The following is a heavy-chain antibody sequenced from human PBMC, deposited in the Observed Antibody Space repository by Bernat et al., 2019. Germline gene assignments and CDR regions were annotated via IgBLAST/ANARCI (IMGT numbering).Heavy chain of an antibody. CDR3: TTGAVAARSYWYFDL. V-gene: IGHV3-15*01. D-gene: IGHD6-19*01. J-gene: IGHJ2*01. CDR1: GFTFSNAW. CDR2: IKSKTDGETT. Sequence: EVQLVESGGGLVKPGGSLRLSCAASGFTFSNAWMSWVRQAPGKGLEWVGRIKSKTDGETTDYAAPVKGRFTISRDDSKNTLYLQMNSLKTEDTAVYYCTTGAVAARSYWYFDLWGRGTLVTVSS.